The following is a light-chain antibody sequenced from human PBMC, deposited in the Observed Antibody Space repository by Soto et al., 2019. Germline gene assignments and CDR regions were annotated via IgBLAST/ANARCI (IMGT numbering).Light chain of an antibody. J-gene: IGLJ1*01. CDR1: SSDGGGYNY. Sequence: QSLLAQPGSMSGSPVQASTISCTGTSSDGGGYNYVSWYQQHPGKAPKLMIYDVSNRPSGVSNRFSGSKSGNTASLTISGLQAEDEADYYCSSYPSSRPYVFGTRTKVSVL. CDR3: SSYPSSRPYV. V-gene: IGLV2-14*01. CDR2: DVS.